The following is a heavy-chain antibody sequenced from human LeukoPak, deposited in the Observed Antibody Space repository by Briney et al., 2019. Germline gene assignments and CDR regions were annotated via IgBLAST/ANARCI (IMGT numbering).Heavy chain of an antibody. D-gene: IGHD6-19*01. J-gene: IGHJ4*02. Sequence: FGTLSLSCGVSLYSICGVYSTGASRQPPQRGGEWIVSIYHSGQTYYNPSLKSRVTISVDTSKNQFSLKLTSVTAADTAVYYCATEVGAWLVRTWGQGTLVTVSS. CDR3: ATEVGAWLVRT. V-gene: IGHV4-38-2*01. CDR2: IYHSGQT. CDR1: LYSICGVYS.